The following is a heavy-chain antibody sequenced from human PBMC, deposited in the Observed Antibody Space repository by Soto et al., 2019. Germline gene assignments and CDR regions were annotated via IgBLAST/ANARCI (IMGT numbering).Heavy chain of an antibody. V-gene: IGHV3-30*18. Sequence: GSLRLSCAASGFTFGRNSMHWVRQAPGKGLEWVAVLSFDGRIEYYADSVKGRFKIFRDNPKNTLYLQMNTLRPDDTALYYCAKDRDRTWSLDYWGQGALVTVSS. CDR2: LSFDGRIE. CDR1: GFTFGRNS. CDR3: AKDRDRTWSLDY. D-gene: IGHD1-7*01. J-gene: IGHJ4*02.